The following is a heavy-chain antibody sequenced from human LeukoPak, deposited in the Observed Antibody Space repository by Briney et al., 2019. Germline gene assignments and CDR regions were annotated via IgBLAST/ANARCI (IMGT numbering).Heavy chain of an antibody. Sequence: GGSLRLSCAASGFTFSSYAMSWVRQAPGKGLEWVSAISGSGGSTYYADSVKGRFTISRDNSKNTLYLQMNSLRAEDTAVYYCAKGHYDFWSGYYFDYWGQGTLVTVSS. V-gene: IGHV3-23*01. CDR1: GFTFSSYA. J-gene: IGHJ4*02. CDR3: AKGHYDFWSGYYFDY. CDR2: ISGSGGST. D-gene: IGHD3-3*01.